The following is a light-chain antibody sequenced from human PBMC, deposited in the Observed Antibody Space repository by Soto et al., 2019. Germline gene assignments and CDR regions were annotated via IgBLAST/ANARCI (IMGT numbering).Light chain of an antibody. CDR2: GFS. Sequence: EIVFTQSPGTLCLSLGEVATLSCRASRSLGSSSLALYQHKPGQSPRLLIYGFSSRATGIPERLSGSGSGTDFTRTIGRLEPEECAVDYCQQYGSLPKTFGQGTKVDIK. J-gene: IGKJ1*01. CDR3: QQYGSLPKT. CDR1: RSLGSSS. V-gene: IGKV3-20*01.